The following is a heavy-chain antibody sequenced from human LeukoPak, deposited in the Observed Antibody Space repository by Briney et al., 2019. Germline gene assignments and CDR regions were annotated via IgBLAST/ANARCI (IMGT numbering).Heavy chain of an antibody. J-gene: IGHJ6*02. CDR2: INTNTGNP. V-gene: IGHV7-4-1*02. CDR1: GYTFTSYG. CDR3: ASRYVGAKDYYGMDV. Sequence: GASVKVSCKASGYTFTSYGISWVRQAPGQGLEWMGWINTNTGNPTYAQGFTGRFVFPLDTSVSTAYLQISSLKAEDTAVYYCASRYVGAKDYYGMDVWGQGTTVTVSS. D-gene: IGHD1-26*01.